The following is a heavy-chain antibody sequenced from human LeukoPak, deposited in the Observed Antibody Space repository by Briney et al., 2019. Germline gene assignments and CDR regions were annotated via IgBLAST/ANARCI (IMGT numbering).Heavy chain of an antibody. D-gene: IGHD3-10*01. CDR1: GFTFSSYG. CDR3: AKSLMRDRWFGES. CDR2: ISYDGSNK. J-gene: IGHJ5*02. Sequence: PGGSLRLSCAASGFTFSSYGMHWVRQAPGKGLEWVAVISYDGSNKYYADSVKGRFTISRDTSRNTVYLQMNRLRREDTAVYYCAKSLMRDRWFGESWGQGTLVTVSS. V-gene: IGHV3-30*18.